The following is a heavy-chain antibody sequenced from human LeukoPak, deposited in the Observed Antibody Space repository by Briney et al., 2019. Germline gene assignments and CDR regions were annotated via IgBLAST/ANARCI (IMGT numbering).Heavy chain of an antibody. CDR2: MCGTAGCT. J-gene: IGHJ5*01. D-gene: IGHD3-22*01. Sequence: GGSLTLSXQASGFTFYMYAMSWVRQAPGRGLEWVASMCGTAGCTFYPDSVKGRFTISRDNSKNVLYLRMNSLTAEDTAIYYCAKDRPNFHENSGHYYRRDGDSWGQGTLVTVSS. CDR3: AKDRPNFHENSGHYYRRDGDS. CDR1: GFTFYMYA. V-gene: IGHV3-23*01.